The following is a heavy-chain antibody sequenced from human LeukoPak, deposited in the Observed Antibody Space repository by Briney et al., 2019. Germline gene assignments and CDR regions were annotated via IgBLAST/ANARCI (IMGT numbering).Heavy chain of an antibody. Sequence: GGSLRLSCAASGFTFSSFDMTWVRQTPGKGLEWVSVIYSAGSTYYADSVKGRFTISRDNSKNTLYLQMNSLRAEDTAVYYCARSSSGYYYLYFDYWGQGTLVTVSS. CDR1: GFTFSSFD. CDR2: IYSAGST. D-gene: IGHD3-22*01. CDR3: ARSSSGYYYLYFDY. V-gene: IGHV3-53*01. J-gene: IGHJ4*02.